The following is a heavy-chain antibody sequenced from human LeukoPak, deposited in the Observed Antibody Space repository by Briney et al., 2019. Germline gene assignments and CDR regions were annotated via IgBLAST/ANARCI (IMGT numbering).Heavy chain of an antibody. CDR3: AKAVHSSSSWQIDY. D-gene: IGHD6-6*01. Sequence: PGGSLRPSCEVSGFTFSSYAMHWVRQAPGKGLEWVAVISYDGSNKYYADSVKGRFTISRDNSKNTLYLQMNSLRAEDTAVFYCAKAVHSSSSWQIDYWGQGTLVTVSS. CDR2: ISYDGSNK. V-gene: IGHV3-30*18. CDR1: GFTFSSYA. J-gene: IGHJ4*02.